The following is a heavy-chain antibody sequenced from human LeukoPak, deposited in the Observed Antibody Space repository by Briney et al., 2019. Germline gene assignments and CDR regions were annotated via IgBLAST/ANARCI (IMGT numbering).Heavy chain of an antibody. CDR1: GGSISSGGYY. CDR2: IYYSGST. V-gene: IGHV4-61*08. J-gene: IGHJ6*02. Sequence: SQTLSLTCTVSGGSISSGGYYWSWIRQPPGKGLEWIGYIYYSGSTNYNPSLKSRVTISVDTSKNQFSLKLSSVTAADTAVYYCARDKSPNYYYYYGMDVWGQGTTVTVSS. CDR3: ARDKSPNYYYYYGMDV.